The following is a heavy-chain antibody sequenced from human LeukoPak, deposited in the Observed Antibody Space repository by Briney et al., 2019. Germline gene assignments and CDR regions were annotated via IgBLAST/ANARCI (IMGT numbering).Heavy chain of an antibody. CDR3: ARLTVVTATRSLDY. D-gene: IGHD2-21*02. J-gene: IGHJ4*02. Sequence: GGSLRLSCAASRFTFSSYAMSWVRQAPGKGLEWVSAISGSGGAAYYADSVKGRFTISRDNAKNSLYLQMNSLRDEDTAVYYCARLTVVTATRSLDYWGQGTLVTVSS. CDR1: RFTFSSYA. CDR2: ISGSGGAA. V-gene: IGHV3-23*01.